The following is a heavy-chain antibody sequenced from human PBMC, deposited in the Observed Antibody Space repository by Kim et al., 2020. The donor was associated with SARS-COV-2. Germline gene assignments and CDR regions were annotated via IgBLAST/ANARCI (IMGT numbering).Heavy chain of an antibody. D-gene: IGHD3-9*01. Sequence: SETLSLTCTVSGGSISSYYWSWIRQPPGKGLEWIGYIYYSGSTNYNPSLKSRVTISVDTSKNQFSLKLSSVTAADTAVYYCARLRSDWDAFDIWGQGTMVTVSS. CDR1: GGSISSYY. J-gene: IGHJ3*02. CDR2: IYYSGST. V-gene: IGHV4-59*08. CDR3: ARLRSDWDAFDI.